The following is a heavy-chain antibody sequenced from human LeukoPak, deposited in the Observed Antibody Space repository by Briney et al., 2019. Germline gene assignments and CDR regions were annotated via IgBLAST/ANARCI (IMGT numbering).Heavy chain of an antibody. V-gene: IGHV3-21*01. D-gene: IGHD3-10*01. CDR1: GFTFSSYS. Sequence: GGSLRLSCAASGFTFSSYSMNWVRQAPGKGLEWVSSISSSSSYIYYADSVKGRFTISRDNAKNSLYLQMNSLRAEDTAVYYCARELKYYGSGNFLFDPWGQGTLVTVSS. CDR3: ARELKYYGSGNFLFDP. CDR2: ISSSSSYI. J-gene: IGHJ5*02.